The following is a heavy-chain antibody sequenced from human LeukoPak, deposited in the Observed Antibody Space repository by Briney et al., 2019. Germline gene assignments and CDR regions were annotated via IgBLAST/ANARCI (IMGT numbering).Heavy chain of an antibody. D-gene: IGHD3-10*01. V-gene: IGHV4-30-4*01. Sequence: SVTLSLTCTVSGGSLSSGDYYWHWIRQPPGKGLEWIGNIYYSGNTYYNQSLKSRVSISVHTPKNQYPLKLGSVTAADTAVYYCAGWWDSDDNQQAYYFDYWGQGTLVTVSS. J-gene: IGHJ4*02. CDR1: GGSLSSGDYY. CDR3: AGWWDSDDNQQAYYFDY. CDR2: IYYSGNT.